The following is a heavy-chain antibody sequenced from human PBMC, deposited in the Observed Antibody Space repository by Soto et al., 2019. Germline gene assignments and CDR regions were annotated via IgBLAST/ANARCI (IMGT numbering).Heavy chain of an antibody. J-gene: IGHJ4*02. Sequence: SETLSLTCAVSGGSLSRGNWWSWVRQPPGKGLEWIAEIYHSGNTVYNPSLKSRVTISVDKSKNQFSLKLSSVTAADTAVYYCARLHYYFDSGGTSLYYFDYWGQGALVTVSS. CDR2: IYHSGNT. CDR3: ARLHYYFDSGGTSLYYFDY. D-gene: IGHD3-10*01. CDR1: GGSLSRGNW. V-gene: IGHV4-4*02.